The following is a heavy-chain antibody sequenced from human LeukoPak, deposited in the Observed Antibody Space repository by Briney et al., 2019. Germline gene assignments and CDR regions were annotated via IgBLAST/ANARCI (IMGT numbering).Heavy chain of an antibody. CDR3: AGEGTAGTNLNWFDP. CDR2: ISYSGST. Sequence: SETLSLTCAVYGGSFSEYYWSWIRQPPGKGLEWIGYISYSGSTNFNPSLKSRVTISVDTSKNQFSLKLSSVTAADTAVYYCAGEGTAGTNLNWFDPWGQGTLVTVSS. D-gene: IGHD1-1*01. CDR1: GGSFSEYY. V-gene: IGHV4-59*01. J-gene: IGHJ5*02.